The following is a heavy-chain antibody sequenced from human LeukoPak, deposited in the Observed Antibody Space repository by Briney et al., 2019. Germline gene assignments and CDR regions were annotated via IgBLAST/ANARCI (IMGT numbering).Heavy chain of an antibody. V-gene: IGHV3-23*01. CDR3: AKDSATVVTPGAFDI. D-gene: IGHD4-23*01. Sequence: EGSLRLSCAASGFTFSSYAMSWVRQAPGKGLEWVSAISGSGGSTYYADSVKGRFTISRDNSKNTLYLQMNSPRAEDTAVYYCAKDSATVVTPGAFDIWGQGTMVTVSS. CDR2: ISGSGGST. J-gene: IGHJ3*02. CDR1: GFTFSSYA.